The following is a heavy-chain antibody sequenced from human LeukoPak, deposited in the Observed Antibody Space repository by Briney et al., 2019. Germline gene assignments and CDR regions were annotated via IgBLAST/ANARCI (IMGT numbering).Heavy chain of an antibody. D-gene: IGHD2-15*01. J-gene: IGHJ6*02. CDR3: ARDQDRPYGMDV. V-gene: IGHV3-23*01. CDR1: GFTFRSYA. CDR2: ISDSGDGT. Sequence: GGSLRLSCAGSGFTFRSYAMSWVRQSPVKGLEWVSAISDSGDGTYYADSVKARFTISRDNSKNTVYLEMSSLRAEDTAVYYCARDQDRPYGMDVWGQGTTVTVSS.